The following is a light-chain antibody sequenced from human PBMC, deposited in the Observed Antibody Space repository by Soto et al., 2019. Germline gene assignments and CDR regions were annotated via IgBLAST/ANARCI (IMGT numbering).Light chain of an antibody. Sequence: DIQLTQSPSSLSASVGDRVTITCRAGQGIGTDLAWYQHKPGKAPKRLIISASNLESGVPSRFSGSGSGTDVTLTISSLQPEEVATYYCLQQYTYPYTVGPGTKLEMK. CDR3: LQQYTYPYT. CDR1: QGIGTD. CDR2: SAS. J-gene: IGKJ2*01. V-gene: IGKV1-17*01.